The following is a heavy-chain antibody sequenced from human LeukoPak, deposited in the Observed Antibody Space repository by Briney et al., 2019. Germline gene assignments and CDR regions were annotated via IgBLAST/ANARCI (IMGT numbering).Heavy chain of an antibody. CDR1: GGSISSSNW. J-gene: IGHJ6*02. Sequence: PSGTLSLTCAVSGGSISSSNWWSWVRQPPGKGLEWIGEIYHSGSTNYNPSLKSRVTISVDTSKNQFSLKLSSVTAADTAVYYCARGQDIVVVPAATAYYYYGMDVWGQGTTVTVSS. CDR2: IYHSGST. D-gene: IGHD2-2*01. V-gene: IGHV4-4*02. CDR3: ARGQDIVVVPAATAYYYYGMDV.